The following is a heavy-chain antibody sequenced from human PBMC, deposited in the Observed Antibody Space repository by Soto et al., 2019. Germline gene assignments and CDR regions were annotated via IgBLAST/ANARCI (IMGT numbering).Heavy chain of an antibody. Sequence: VGSRRLSCAASGFTFSSYAMSWVRQAPGKGPEWVSAISGSGGSTYYADSVKGRFTISRDNSKNTLYLQMNSLRAEDTDIYYCAKDPRGGRPGWGQGSLVTVSS. D-gene: IGHD2-15*01. CDR3: AKDPRGGRPG. J-gene: IGHJ4*02. CDR2: ISGSGGST. CDR1: GFTFSSYA. V-gene: IGHV3-23*01.